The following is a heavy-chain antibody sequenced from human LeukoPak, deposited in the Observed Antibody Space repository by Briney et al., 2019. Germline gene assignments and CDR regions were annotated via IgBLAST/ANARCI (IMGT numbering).Heavy chain of an antibody. Sequence: PSETLSLTCAVYGGSFSGYYWSWIRQPPGKGLEWIGEINHSGSTNYNPSLKSRVTISVDTSKNQFSLKLSSVTAADTAVYYCARGRRYSGYDGGAFDYWGQGTLVTVSS. CDR3: ARGRRYSGYDGGAFDY. J-gene: IGHJ4*02. CDR1: GGSFSGYY. V-gene: IGHV4-34*01. CDR2: INHSGST. D-gene: IGHD5-12*01.